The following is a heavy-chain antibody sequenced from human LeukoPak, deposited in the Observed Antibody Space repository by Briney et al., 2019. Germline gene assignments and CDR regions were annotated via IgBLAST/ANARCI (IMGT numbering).Heavy chain of an antibody. CDR2: ISPSGGST. J-gene: IGHJ4*02. Sequence: ASVKVSCKASGYTFTSYYMHWVRQAPGQGLEWMGIISPSGGSTSYAQKFQGRVTMTRDMSTSTVYMELSSLRSEDTAVYYCARSPGGELLYFINWGQGTLVTVSS. CDR3: ARSPGGELLYFIN. CDR1: GYTFTSYY. V-gene: IGHV1-46*01. D-gene: IGHD1-26*01.